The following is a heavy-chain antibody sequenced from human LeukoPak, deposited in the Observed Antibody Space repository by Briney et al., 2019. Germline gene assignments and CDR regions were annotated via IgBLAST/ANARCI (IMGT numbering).Heavy chain of an antibody. CDR3: ARDYRRLEY. Sequence: PGGSLRLSCAVSGFTVSNNYMSWVRQAPGKGLEWVSVIYSGGSTYYADSVKGRFTISRDNSKNTMYLQMNSLRAEDTAVYYYARDYRRLEYWGQGTLVTVSS. CDR2: IYSGGST. V-gene: IGHV3-66*02. D-gene: IGHD3-10*01. CDR1: GFTVSNNY. J-gene: IGHJ4*02.